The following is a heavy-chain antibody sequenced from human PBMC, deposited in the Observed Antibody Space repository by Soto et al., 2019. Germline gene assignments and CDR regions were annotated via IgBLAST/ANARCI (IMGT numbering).Heavy chain of an antibody. V-gene: IGHV4-39*01. CDR2: IYYSGST. D-gene: IGHD4-17*01. J-gene: IGHJ5*02. CDR3: ARRIYGDWGWFDP. CDR1: GGSISSSSYY. Sequence: QLQLQASGPGLVKPSETLSLTCTVSGGSISSSSYYWVWIRQPPGQGLEWIGSIYYSGSTYYNPSLKIRVTISVDTSKNQFSLKLSSVTAADTAVYYWARRIYGDWGWFDPWGQGTLVTVSS.